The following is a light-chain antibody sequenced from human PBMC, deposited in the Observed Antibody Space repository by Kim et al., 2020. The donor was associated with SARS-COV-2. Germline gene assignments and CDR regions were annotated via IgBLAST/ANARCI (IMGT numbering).Light chain of an antibody. J-gene: IGLJ3*02. V-gene: IGLV1-47*01. CDR2: RNN. CDR3: AAWDDSLSAWV. CDR1: SSNIGSNY. Sequence: GQMVTIFCSGSSSNIGSNYVYWYQQLPGTAPKRLIYRNNQRPSGVPDRFSGSKSGTSASLAISGLRSEDEADYYCAAWDDSLSAWVFGGGTQLTVL.